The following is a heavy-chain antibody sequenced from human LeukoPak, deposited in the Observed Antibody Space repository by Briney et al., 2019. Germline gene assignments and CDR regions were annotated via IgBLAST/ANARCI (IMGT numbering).Heavy chain of an antibody. CDR3: ARARGSIAVAVYYFDY. Sequence: ASVKVSCKASGYTFTSYAMHWVRQAPGQRLEWMRWINAGNGNTKYSQKFQGRVTITRDTSASTAYMELSSLRSEDTAVYYCARARGSIAVAVYYFDYWGQGTLVTVSS. J-gene: IGHJ4*02. V-gene: IGHV1-3*01. D-gene: IGHD6-19*01. CDR1: GYTFTSYA. CDR2: INAGNGNT.